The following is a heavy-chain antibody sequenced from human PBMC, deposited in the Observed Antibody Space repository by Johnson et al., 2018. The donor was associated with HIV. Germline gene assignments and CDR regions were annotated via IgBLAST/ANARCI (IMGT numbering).Heavy chain of an antibody. D-gene: IGHD5-12*01. CDR3: AKDLRYSGYDGDGFDI. J-gene: IGHJ3*02. CDR2: IGTAGDT. V-gene: IGHV3-13*01. Sequence: VQLVESGGGLVQPGGSLRLSCAASGFTFSSYDMHWVRQATGKGLEWVSAIGTAGDTYYPGSVKGRFTISRDNAKNSLYLQMNSLRAEDTAVYSCAKDLRYSGYDGDGFDIWGQGTLVTVSS. CDR1: GFTFSSYD.